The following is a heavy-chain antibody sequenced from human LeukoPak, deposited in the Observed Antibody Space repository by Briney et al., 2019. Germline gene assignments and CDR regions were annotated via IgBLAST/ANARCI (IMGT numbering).Heavy chain of an antibody. CDR2: IRNDRIT. CDR3: TWMATIFTVDY. D-gene: IGHD5-12*01. Sequence: GGAPRLSRGLSGLPFSDAWMSWGRPAPGEGVEWVGRIRNDRITDYAAPVQGRFSISRDNSKNTFYLQMNSLRTEDTGMYFCTWMATIFTVDYWGQGTLVTVSS. CDR1: GLPFSDAW. J-gene: IGHJ4*02. V-gene: IGHV3-15*01.